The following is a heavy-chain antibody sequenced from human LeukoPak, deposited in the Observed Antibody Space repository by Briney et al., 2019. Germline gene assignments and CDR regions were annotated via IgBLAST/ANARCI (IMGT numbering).Heavy chain of an antibody. CDR1: GFTFSSYA. Sequence: PGGSLRLSCAAFGFTFSSYAMSWVRQAPGKGLEWVSVIYSDGSTHYADSVRGRFTISRDRSKNMLYLQMNSLRVEDTAVYYCARGTRGSAYYLTAYWGQGTLVAVSS. D-gene: IGHD3-22*01. CDR2: IYSDGST. CDR3: ARGTRGSAYYLTAY. V-gene: IGHV3-23*03. J-gene: IGHJ4*02.